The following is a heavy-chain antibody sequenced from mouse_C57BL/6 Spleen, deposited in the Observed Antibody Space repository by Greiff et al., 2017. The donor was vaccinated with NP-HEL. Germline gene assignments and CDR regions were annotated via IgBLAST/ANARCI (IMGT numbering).Heavy chain of an antibody. Sequence: EVQLVESGPVLVKPGASVKMSCKASGYTFTDYYMNWVKQSHGKSLEWIGVINPYNGGTSYNQKFKGKATLTVDKSSSTAYMELNSLTSEDSAVYYCAGNYGGYFDVWGTGTTVTVSS. D-gene: IGHD2-1*01. J-gene: IGHJ1*03. CDR3: AGNYGGYFDV. V-gene: IGHV1-19*01. CDR2: INPYNGGT. CDR1: GYTFTDYY.